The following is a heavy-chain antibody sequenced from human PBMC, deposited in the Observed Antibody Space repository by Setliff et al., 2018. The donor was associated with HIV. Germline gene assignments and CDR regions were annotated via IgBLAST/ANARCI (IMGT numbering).Heavy chain of an antibody. CDR2: VCQRGGV. D-gene: IGHD3-3*01. J-gene: IGHJ5*02. CDR3: VRNYEWALGT. V-gene: IGHV4-4*02. Sequence: PSETLSLTCAVSGDSINTPHCLSWVRQSLEKGLEWIGEVCQRGGVNYNPFLWSRASISLDKPRNYFSLEMASMTAADTAVYFCVRNYEWALGTWGQGHLVTVSS. CDR1: GDSINTPHC.